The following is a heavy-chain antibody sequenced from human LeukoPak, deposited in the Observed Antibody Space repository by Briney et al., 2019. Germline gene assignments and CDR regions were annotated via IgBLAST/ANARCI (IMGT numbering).Heavy chain of an antibody. Sequence: GGSLRLSCAASGFTFSSYTMNWFGQAPGKGLQWVSSISSSSTYIYYADSVKGRFTISIDNAKNSLYLQVNSLRVEDTAVYYCARATTVKDWFDSWGQGTLVTVSS. CDR3: ARATTVKDWFDS. CDR2: ISSSSTYI. D-gene: IGHD4-11*01. CDR1: GFTFSSYT. J-gene: IGHJ5*01. V-gene: IGHV3-21*01.